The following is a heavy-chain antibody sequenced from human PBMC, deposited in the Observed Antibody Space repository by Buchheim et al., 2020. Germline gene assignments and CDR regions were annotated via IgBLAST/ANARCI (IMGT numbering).Heavy chain of an antibody. J-gene: IGHJ5*02. CDR2: IYPGDSDT. CDR1: GYSFTSYW. Sequence: EVQLVQSGAEVKKPGESLKISCKGSGYSFTSYWIGWVRQMPGKGLEWMGIIYPGDSDTRYSSSFQGQVTISADKSITTAYPQRSSLKASDSAMYYCARGLVEQQLDEHHWFDPWGQGTL. CDR3: ARGLVEQQLDEHHWFDP. D-gene: IGHD6-13*01. V-gene: IGHV5-51*03.